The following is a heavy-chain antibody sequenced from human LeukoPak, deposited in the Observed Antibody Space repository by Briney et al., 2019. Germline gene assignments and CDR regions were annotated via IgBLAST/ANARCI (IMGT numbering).Heavy chain of an antibody. D-gene: IGHD3-10*01. J-gene: IGHJ4*02. V-gene: IGHV4-59*08. CDR3: ARHYGSGTYPLDS. Sequence: PSETLSLTCTVSGGSISGYYWSWIRRPPGKGLEWIAYIYYSGTTNYNPSLKSRVTISVDTSKNQFSLKLSSVTAADTAVYYCARHYGSGTYPLDSWGQGTLVTVSS. CDR2: IYYSGTT. CDR1: GGSISGYY.